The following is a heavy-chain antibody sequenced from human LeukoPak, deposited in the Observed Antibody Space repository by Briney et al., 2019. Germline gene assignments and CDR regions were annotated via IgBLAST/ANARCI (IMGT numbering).Heavy chain of an antibody. CDR1: GVSISSYY. J-gene: IGHJ4*02. V-gene: IGHV4-59*01. CDR2: IYYSGST. D-gene: IGHD2-2*01. Sequence: PSETLSLSCTVSGVSISSYYWSWIRQPPGKGLEWIGYIYYSGSTNYNLSLKSRVTISVDTSKNQFSLKLSSVTAADTAVYYCAREENAVFDYWGQGTLVTVSS. CDR3: AREENAVFDY.